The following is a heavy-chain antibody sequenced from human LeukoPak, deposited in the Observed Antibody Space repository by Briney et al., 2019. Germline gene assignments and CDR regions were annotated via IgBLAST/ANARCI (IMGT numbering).Heavy chain of an antibody. CDR1: EYTFTSYD. CDR2: MNPNSGNT. CDR3: AINDNSRRYFQY. J-gene: IGHJ1*01. D-gene: IGHD1-26*01. V-gene: IGHV1-8*01. Sequence: GASVKVSCKASEYTFTSYDINWVRQATGQGLEWMGWMNPNSGNTGYAQKFQGRVTMTRNTSISTAYMELSSLRSEDAAVYYCAINDNSRRYFQYWGQGTLVTVSS.